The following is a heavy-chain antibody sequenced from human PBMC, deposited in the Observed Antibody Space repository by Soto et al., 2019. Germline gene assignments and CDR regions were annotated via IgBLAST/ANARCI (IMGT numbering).Heavy chain of an antibody. Sequence: EVQLVESGGGLVQPGESLRLSCAASGFTFDHYWMTWVRQAPGKGLEWVANIKEDGSEKNYVDSVKGRFTISRDNAKNSLYLQMNSLRAADTATYYCARCGSENDYWGQGNLVTVSS. CDR2: IKEDGSEK. D-gene: IGHD5-12*01. V-gene: IGHV3-7*03. CDR3: ARCGSENDY. J-gene: IGHJ4*02. CDR1: GFTFDHYW.